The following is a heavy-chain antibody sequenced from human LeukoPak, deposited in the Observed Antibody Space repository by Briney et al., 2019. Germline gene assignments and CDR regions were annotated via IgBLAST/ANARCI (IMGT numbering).Heavy chain of an antibody. CDR3: ARDSTGWQADSFDK. V-gene: IGHV3-7*01. D-gene: IGHD2-8*02. J-gene: IGHJ3*02. CDR2: INQDGSER. Sequence: GGSLRLSCTPSRFSFSNYWMAWVRQAPGKGLEWVGNINQDGSERNYVDSVKGRFTISRDNAKNSLFLQMNSLRVEDTAVYFCARDSTGWQADSFDKWGQGTMVTVSS. CDR1: RFSFSNYW.